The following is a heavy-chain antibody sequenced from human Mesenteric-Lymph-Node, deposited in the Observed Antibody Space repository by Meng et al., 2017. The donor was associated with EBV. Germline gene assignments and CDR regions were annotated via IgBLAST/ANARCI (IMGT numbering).Heavy chain of an antibody. CDR2: LNAGNENT. J-gene: IGHJ5*02. D-gene: IGHD6-19*01. Sequence: QVQLVQSGAEVKKPGASVKVSCKASGYTFAGHAIHWVRQAPGQRLEWMGWLNAGNENTKYSQKLQDRVIITRDTSASTAYMELSSLTSEDTAVYYCARDSSGDSRRFDPWGQGTLVTVS. V-gene: IGHV1-3*01. CDR1: GYTFAGHA. CDR3: ARDSSGDSRRFDP.